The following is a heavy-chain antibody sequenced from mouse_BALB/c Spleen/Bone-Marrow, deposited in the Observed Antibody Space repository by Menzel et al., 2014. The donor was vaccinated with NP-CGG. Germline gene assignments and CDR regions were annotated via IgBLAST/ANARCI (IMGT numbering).Heavy chain of an antibody. CDR2: ISEGGSYT. Sequence: EVQLVESGGGLVKPGGSLKLSCAASGFTFSDYYMYWVRQTPEKRLEWVATISEGGSYTYYPDSVKGRFTISRDNAKNNLYLQMSSLKSEDTAMYYCARVLRPHYYAMDYWGQGTSVTVSS. CDR1: GFTFSDYY. D-gene: IGHD1-2*01. V-gene: IGHV5-4*02. CDR3: ARVLRPHYYAMDY. J-gene: IGHJ4*01.